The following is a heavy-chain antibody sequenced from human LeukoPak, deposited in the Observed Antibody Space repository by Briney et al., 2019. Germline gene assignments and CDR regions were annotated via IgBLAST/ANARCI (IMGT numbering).Heavy chain of an antibody. CDR3: ARINYYDGSGFYRDY. Sequence: PGGSLRLSCAVSGFTVSDYYMSWVRQAPGKGLEWVSVIYSGGKTYYADSVKGRFTISRDDSKNTLHLQMNSLRAEDTAVYYCARINYYDGSGFYRDYWGQGTPVTVSS. CDR2: IYSGGKT. V-gene: IGHV3-53*01. D-gene: IGHD3-22*01. CDR1: GFTVSDYY. J-gene: IGHJ4*02.